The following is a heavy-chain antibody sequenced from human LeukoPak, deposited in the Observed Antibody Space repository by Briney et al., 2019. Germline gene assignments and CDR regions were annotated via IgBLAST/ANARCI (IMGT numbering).Heavy chain of an antibody. CDR3: ARDHGRGSTDYFDY. V-gene: IGHV3-21*01. D-gene: IGHD3-10*01. Sequence: GGSLRLSCAASGFTFSSYSMNWPRQAPGKGLEWVSSFSSDGSYIYYADSVKGRFSISRDTAKNSLYLQMNSLGVDDTAVYYCARDHGRGSTDYFDYWGQGTLVTVSS. J-gene: IGHJ4*02. CDR1: GFTFSSYS. CDR2: FSSDGSYI.